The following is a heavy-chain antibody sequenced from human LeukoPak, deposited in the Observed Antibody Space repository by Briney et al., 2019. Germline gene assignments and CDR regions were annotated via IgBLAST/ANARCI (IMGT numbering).Heavy chain of an antibody. D-gene: IGHD3-22*01. CDR1: GFTFSSYA. J-gene: IGHJ4*02. CDR3: AKDPETYYYDSSGQTQGDY. Sequence: PGGSLRLSCAASGFTFSSYAMSWVRQAPGKGLEWVSAISGSGGSTYYADSVKGRFTISRDNSKNTLYLQMNSLRAEDTAVYYCAKDPETYYYDSSGQTQGDYWGQGTLVTVSS. V-gene: IGHV3-23*01. CDR2: ISGSGGST.